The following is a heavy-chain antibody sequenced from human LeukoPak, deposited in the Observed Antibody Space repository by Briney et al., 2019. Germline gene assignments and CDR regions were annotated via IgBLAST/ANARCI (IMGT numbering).Heavy chain of an antibody. CDR1: GFTFSDYY. CDR3: VRDGGVDRLGVAVTDGFDP. V-gene: IGHV3-11*06. D-gene: IGHD6-19*01. CDR2: ISSSSSYI. Sequence: GGPLRLSCAASGFTFSDYYMSWIRQAPGKGLEWVSSISSSSSYIYYADSVKGRFTISRDNAKNEVYLQMNSLRAEDTAVYYCVRDGGVDRLGVAVTDGFDPWGQGTLVSVSS. J-gene: IGHJ5*02.